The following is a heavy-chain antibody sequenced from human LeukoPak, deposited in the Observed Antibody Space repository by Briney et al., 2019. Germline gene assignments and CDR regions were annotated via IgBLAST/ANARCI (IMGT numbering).Heavy chain of an antibody. CDR2: INWNGGST. V-gene: IGHV3-20*04. CDR1: GFTFDDYG. D-gene: IGHD3-22*01. CDR3: ARQRKSYLGYDSSGYSQYYFDY. J-gene: IGHJ4*02. Sequence: PGGSLRLSCAASGFTFDDYGMSWVRQAPGKGLESVSGINWNGGSTGYADSVKGRFTISRDNAKNSLYLQMNSLRAEDTALYYCARQRKSYLGYDSSGYSQYYFDYWGQGTLVTVSS.